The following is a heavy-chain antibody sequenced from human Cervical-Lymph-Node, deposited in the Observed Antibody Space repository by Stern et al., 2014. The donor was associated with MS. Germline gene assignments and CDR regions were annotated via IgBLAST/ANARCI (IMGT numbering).Heavy chain of an antibody. CDR1: GYIFNSYE. J-gene: IGHJ4*02. CDR2: MNPNTGKT. Sequence: QMQLVQSGAEVKKPGASVKVSCKASGYIFNSYEINWVRQASGQGLEWMGWMNPNTGKTGYSQSFQGRVTMTWNTSVSTFYMDLSSLTPEDTAVYFCARGAYCGGDCYYSDYWGQGTLVTVSS. CDR3: ARGAYCGGDCYYSDY. V-gene: IGHV1-8*01. D-gene: IGHD2-21*02.